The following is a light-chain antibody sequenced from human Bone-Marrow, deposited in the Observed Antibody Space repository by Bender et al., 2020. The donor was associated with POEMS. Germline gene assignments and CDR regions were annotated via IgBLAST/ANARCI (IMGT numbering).Light chain of an antibody. CDR1: SSDVGSYNL. Sequence: QSALTQPASVSGSPGQSITISCTGTSSDVGSYNLVSWYQQHPGKAPKLMIYEVSKRPSGVSNRFSGSKSGNTASLTISGLRSEDEADYYCATWDDSLRSPVFGGGTKLTVL. CDR3: ATWDDSLRSPV. V-gene: IGLV2-23*02. J-gene: IGLJ3*02. CDR2: EVS.